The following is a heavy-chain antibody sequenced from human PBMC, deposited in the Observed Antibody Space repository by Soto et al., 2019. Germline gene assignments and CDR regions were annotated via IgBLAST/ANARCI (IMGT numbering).Heavy chain of an antibody. V-gene: IGHV4-4*02. CDR3: TKNSAYALDY. D-gene: IGHD5-12*01. CDR1: GASFSNNNW. J-gene: IGHJ4*02. CDR2: MHHIGNT. Sequence: PSETLSLTCDVSGASFSNNNWWSWVRQPPGEGLEWIGEMHHIGNTNYNPSLKSRVTMSVDTSKNQFFLKLNSVTAADTAVYYCTKNSAYALDYWGQGILVTVYS.